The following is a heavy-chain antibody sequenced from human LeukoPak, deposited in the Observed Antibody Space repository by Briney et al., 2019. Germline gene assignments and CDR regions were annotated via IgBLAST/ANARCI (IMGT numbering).Heavy chain of an antibody. CDR2: IKQDGSEA. CDR3: ARNAFDI. Sequence: GGSLRLSCAASGFIFSTYWMSWVRQAPGKGLECVGNIKQDGSEASYVDSVKGRFTISRDNAKNSLYLQMNSLRAEDTAVYYCARNAFDIWGQGTMVTVSS. J-gene: IGHJ3*02. V-gene: IGHV3-7*01. CDR1: GFIFSTYW.